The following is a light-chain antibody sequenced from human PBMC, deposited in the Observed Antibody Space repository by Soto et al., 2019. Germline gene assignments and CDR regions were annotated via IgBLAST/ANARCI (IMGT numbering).Light chain of an antibody. CDR3: RSYTSSTLYV. CDR2: EVS. J-gene: IGLJ1*01. CDR1: ISDVGGYNY. V-gene: IGLV2-14*01. Sequence: QSLLTQPASVSGSPGQSITISCTGTISDVGGYNYVSWYQQYPGKAPKLMIYEVSNRPSGVSNRFSGSKSGNTASLTISGLQAEDEADYYCRSYTSSTLYVFGTGTKVTVL.